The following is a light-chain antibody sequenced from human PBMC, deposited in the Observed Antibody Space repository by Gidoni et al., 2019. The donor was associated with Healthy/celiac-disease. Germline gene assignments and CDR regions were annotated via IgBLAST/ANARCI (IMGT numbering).Light chain of an antibody. J-gene: IGLJ2*01. V-gene: IGLV2-23*01. CDR3: FSYAGSSTYVV. Sequence: QYALTQPAAVSGSPGQSITIPCTGTSSEVGGYNLVSCYPQHPGKAPKLMIYEGSKRPSGVSKRFSGSKSGNTTSLTISGLQAEDEADYYCFSYAGSSTYVVFGGGTKLTVL. CDR1: SSEVGGYNL. CDR2: EGS.